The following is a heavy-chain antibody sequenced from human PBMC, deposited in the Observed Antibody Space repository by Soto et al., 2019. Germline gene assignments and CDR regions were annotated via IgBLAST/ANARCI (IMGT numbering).Heavy chain of an antibody. CDR2: MNPNSGNT. CDR3: ARGSRRIAARPLGY. CDR1: GYTFTSYD. V-gene: IGHV1-8*01. J-gene: IGHJ4*02. D-gene: IGHD6-6*01. Sequence: GASVKVSCKASGYTFTSYDINWVRQATGQGLEWMGWMNPNSGNTGYAQKFQGRVTMTRNTSISTAYMELSGLRSEDTAVYYCARGSRRIAARPLGYWGQGTLVTVSS.